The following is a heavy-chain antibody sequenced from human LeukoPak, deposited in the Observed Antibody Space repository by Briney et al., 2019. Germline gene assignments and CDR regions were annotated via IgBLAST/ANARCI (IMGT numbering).Heavy chain of an antibody. V-gene: IGHV4-34*01. CDR2: INHSGST. J-gene: IGHJ4*02. CDR1: GGSFSGYY. D-gene: IGHD2-8*01. Sequence: PSETLSLTCAVYGGSFSGYYWSWIRQPPGKGLEWIGEINHSGSTNYNPSLKSRVTISVDTSKNQFSLKLSSVTAADTAVYYCARLTPNGYVDYWGQGTLVTVS. CDR3: ARLTPNGYVDY.